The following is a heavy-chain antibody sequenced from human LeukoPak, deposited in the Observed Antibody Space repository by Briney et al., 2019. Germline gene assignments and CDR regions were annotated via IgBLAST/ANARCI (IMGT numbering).Heavy chain of an antibody. J-gene: IGHJ4*02. CDR2: ISSDGTAN. D-gene: IGHD6-13*01. V-gene: IGHV3-11*04. CDR3: AREFWYRFEI. Sequence: PEGSLRLSCAASGFIFSDYYMSWIRQAPGKGLEFVAYISSDGTANYYADSVKGRFTISGDNAQNSVHLEITNLRAEDTAVYYCAREFWYRFEIWGQGTVVTASS. CDR1: GFIFSDYY.